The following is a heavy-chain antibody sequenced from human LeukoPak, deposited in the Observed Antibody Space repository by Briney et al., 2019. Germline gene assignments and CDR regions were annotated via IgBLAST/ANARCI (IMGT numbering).Heavy chain of an antibody. J-gene: IGHJ4*02. D-gene: IGHD5-12*01. V-gene: IGHV3-23*01. Sequence: GGSLRLSCAASGFTFSSYAVSWVRQAPGKGLEWVSAISGSGGSTYYADSVKGRFTISRDNSKNTLYLQTNSLRAEDTAVYYCAKARGDIVATIFDYWGQGTLVTVSS. CDR2: ISGSGGST. CDR3: AKARGDIVATIFDY. CDR1: GFTFSSYA.